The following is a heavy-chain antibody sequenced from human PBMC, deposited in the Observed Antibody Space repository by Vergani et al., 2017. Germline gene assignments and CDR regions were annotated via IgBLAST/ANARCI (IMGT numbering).Heavy chain of an antibody. CDR1: GGSISSYY. CDR3: AIDLGNSSDVVDYYYMDV. V-gene: IGHV4-59*01. Sequence: QVQLQESGPGLVKPSETLSLTCTVSGGSISSYYWSWIRQPPGKGLEWIGYIYYSGSTNYNPSLKSRVTISVDTSKNQFSLRLSSVTAADTAVYYCAIDLGNSSDVVDYYYMDVWSKGTSVT. J-gene: IGHJ6*03. D-gene: IGHD6-6*01. CDR2: IYYSGST.